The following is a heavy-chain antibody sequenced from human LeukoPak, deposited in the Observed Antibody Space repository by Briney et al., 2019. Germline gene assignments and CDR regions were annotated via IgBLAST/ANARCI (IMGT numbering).Heavy chain of an antibody. CDR3: AKVAKRALLLWFGELPRATFDY. CDR1: GFTVSSYG. Sequence: GGTLRLSCAASGFTVSSYGMSWVRQAPGKGLEWASAISGSGGSTYYADSVKGRFTISRDNSKNTLYLQMNSLTAEDTAVYYCAKVAKRALLLWFGELPRATFDYWGQGTLVTVSS. V-gene: IGHV3-23*01. CDR2: ISGSGGST. J-gene: IGHJ4*02. D-gene: IGHD3-10*01.